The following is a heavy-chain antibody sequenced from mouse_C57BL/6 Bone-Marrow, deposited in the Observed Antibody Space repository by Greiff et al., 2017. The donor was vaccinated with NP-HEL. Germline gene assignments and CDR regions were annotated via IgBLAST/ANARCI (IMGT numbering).Heavy chain of an antibody. D-gene: IGHD3-2*02. J-gene: IGHJ3*01. Sequence: VQLQQSGAELARPGASVKLSCKASGYTFTSYGISWVKQRTGQGLEWIGEIYPRSGNTYYNEKFKGKATLTADKSSSTAYMELRSLTSEDSAVYFCARGGPSSSGSTYWGQGTLVTVSA. CDR1: GYTFTSYG. CDR3: ARGGPSSSGSTY. CDR2: IYPRSGNT. V-gene: IGHV1-81*01.